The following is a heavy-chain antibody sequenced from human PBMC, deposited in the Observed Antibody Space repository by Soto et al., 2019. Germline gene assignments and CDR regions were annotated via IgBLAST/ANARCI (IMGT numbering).Heavy chain of an antibody. CDR3: AREYQLLSDAFDI. Sequence: ESGGGVVQPGRSLRLSCAASGFTFSSYGMHWVRQAPGKGLEWVAVIWYDGSNKYYADSVKGRFTISRDNSKNTLYLQMNSLRAEDTAVYYCAREYQLLSDAFDIWGQGTMVTVSS. J-gene: IGHJ3*02. D-gene: IGHD2-2*01. CDR1: GFTFSSYG. V-gene: IGHV3-33*01. CDR2: IWYDGSNK.